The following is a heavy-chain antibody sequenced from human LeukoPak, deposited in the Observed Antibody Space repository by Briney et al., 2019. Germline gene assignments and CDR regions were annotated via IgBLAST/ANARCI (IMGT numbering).Heavy chain of an antibody. D-gene: IGHD4-17*01. CDR1: GFTFSSYA. J-gene: IGHJ4*02. CDR3: ARGSETVTTKGYFDY. V-gene: IGHV3-7*01. Sequence: PGGSLRLSCAASGFTFSSYAMNWVRQAPGKGLEWVANIKQGGSEEYYVDSVKDRFTISRDNAKNSLYLQMNSLRAEDTAVYFCARGSETVTTKGYFDYWGQGTLVTVSS. CDR2: IKQGGSEE.